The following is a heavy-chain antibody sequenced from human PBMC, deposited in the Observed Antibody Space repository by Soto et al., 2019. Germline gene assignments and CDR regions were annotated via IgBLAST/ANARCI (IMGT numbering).Heavy chain of an antibody. V-gene: IGHV3-73*01. D-gene: IGHD6-6*01. Sequence: GESLKISCAASGFTFSDSAMHWVRQASGKGLEWVGRIRNKTNTYATAYAASVEGRFTISRDDSKNTAYLQMNSLKTEDTAVYYCTTGIAARPPGWGQGTLVTVSS. CDR3: TTGIAARPPG. CDR1: GFTFSDSA. CDR2: IRNKTNTYAT. J-gene: IGHJ4*02.